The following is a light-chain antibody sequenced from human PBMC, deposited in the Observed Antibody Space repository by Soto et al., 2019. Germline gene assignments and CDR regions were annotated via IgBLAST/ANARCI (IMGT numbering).Light chain of an antibody. V-gene: IGKV1-39*01. J-gene: IGKJ1*01. CDR3: QHTFNSPPWT. Sequence: DIHMTQSPSSLSPSVGDRVTLTCRASQSISRHLNWYQQKPGKAPRVLISGASNLQSGVPSRFSGSGSGTDFTLTISSLQSEDFASYFCQHTFNSPPWTFGQGTKVEVK. CDR1: QSISRH. CDR2: GAS.